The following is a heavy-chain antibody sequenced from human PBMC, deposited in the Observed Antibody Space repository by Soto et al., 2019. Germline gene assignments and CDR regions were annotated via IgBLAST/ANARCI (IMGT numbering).Heavy chain of an antibody. CDR2: IYPGDSDT. D-gene: IGHD6-13*01. Sequence: EVQLVQSGAEVKKPGESLKISCKGSGYSFTSYWIGWVRQMPGKGLEWMGIIYPGDSDTRYSQSFQGQVTISADKSLTTAYLQWSSLKAADTAMYYYAGTAAAGKYYYGVYVWGQGTTVTVPS. CDR3: AGTAAAGKYYYGVYV. CDR1: GYSFTSYW. J-gene: IGHJ6*02. V-gene: IGHV5-51*01.